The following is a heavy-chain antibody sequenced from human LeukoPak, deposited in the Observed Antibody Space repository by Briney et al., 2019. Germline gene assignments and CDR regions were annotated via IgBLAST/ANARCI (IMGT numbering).Heavy chain of an antibody. CDR2: ISSSSSYI. D-gene: IGHD3-3*01. V-gene: IGHV3-21*01. J-gene: IGHJ3*02. CDR3: AREGVVDAFDI. CDR1: GFTFSSYR. Sequence: PGGSLRLSCAASGFTFSSYRMNWVRQAPGKGLEWVSSISSSSSYIYYADSVKGRFTISRDNAKDSLYLQMNSLGAEDTAVYYCAREGVVDAFDIWGQGTMVTVSS.